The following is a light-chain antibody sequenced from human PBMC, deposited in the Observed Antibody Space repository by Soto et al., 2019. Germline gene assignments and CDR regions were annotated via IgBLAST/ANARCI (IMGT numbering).Light chain of an antibody. Sequence: IVLTPSPDTLSVSPGERATLSCRASQSVSSNLAWYPHKPGQAPRLLSSDASTRATGIPARFSGSGSGTEFTLTVSSLQSKDFAVYYCQQYNKWPITFGQGTRLEIK. CDR2: DAS. J-gene: IGKJ5*01. CDR1: QSVSSN. V-gene: IGKV3-15*01. CDR3: QQYNKWPIT.